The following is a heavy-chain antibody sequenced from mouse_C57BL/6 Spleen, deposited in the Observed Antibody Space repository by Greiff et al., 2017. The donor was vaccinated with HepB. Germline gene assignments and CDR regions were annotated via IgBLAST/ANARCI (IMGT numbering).Heavy chain of an antibody. D-gene: IGHD2-3*01. CDR1: GYSITSGYY. CDR2: ISYDGSN. V-gene: IGHV3-6*01. J-gene: IGHJ3*01. Sequence: EVKLMESGPGLVKPSQSLSLTCSVTGYSITSGYYWNWIRQFPGNKLEWMGYISYDGSNNYNPSLKNRISITRDTSKNQFFLKLNSVTTEDTATYYCASEGLLRGNWFAYWGQGTLVTVSA. CDR3: ASEGLLRGNWFAY.